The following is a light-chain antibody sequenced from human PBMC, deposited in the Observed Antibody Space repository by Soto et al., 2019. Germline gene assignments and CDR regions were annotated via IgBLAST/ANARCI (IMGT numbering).Light chain of an antibody. V-gene: IGLV1-47*01. J-gene: IGLJ1*01. CDR2: KND. CDR1: RSNIGSNY. Sequence: QSVLTQPPSASGTPGQRVSISCSGSRSNIGSNYVYWYQQLPGAAPKLLIYKNDQRPSGVPDRFSGSQSGTSASLAISGLRSEDEGDYFCEAWSGSLSGRYLSGTGTKVTVL. CDR3: EAWSGSLSGRYL.